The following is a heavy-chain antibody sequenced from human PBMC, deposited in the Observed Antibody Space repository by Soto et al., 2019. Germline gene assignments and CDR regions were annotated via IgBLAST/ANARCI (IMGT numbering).Heavy chain of an antibody. Sequence: GGSLRLSCAASGFTFSNAWMSWVRQAPGKGLEWVGRIKSKTDGGTTDYAAPVKGRFTISRDDSKNTLYLQMNSLKTEDTAVYYCTTSPDYSTRPPPHDYWGQGTLVTVSS. V-gene: IGHV3-15*01. CDR2: IKSKTDGGTT. D-gene: IGHD4-17*01. CDR3: TTSPDYSTRPPPHDY. CDR1: GFTFSNAW. J-gene: IGHJ4*02.